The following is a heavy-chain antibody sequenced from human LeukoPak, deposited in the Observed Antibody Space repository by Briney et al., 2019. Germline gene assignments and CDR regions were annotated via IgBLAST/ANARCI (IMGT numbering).Heavy chain of an antibody. V-gene: IGHV3-21*01. D-gene: IGHD6-13*01. Sequence: PGGSLRLSCAASGFTFSSYSMNWVRQAPGKGLEWVSSISSSSSYIYYADSVKGRFTISRDNAKNSLYLQMNSLRAEDTAVYYCARGVEEYSSSWSDYWGQGTLVTVSS. CDR1: GFTFSSYS. J-gene: IGHJ4*02. CDR3: ARGVEEYSSSWSDY. CDR2: ISSSSSYI.